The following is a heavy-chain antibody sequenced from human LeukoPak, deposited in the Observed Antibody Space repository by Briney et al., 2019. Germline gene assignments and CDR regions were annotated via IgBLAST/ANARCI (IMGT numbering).Heavy chain of an antibody. CDR2: IYYSGTT. D-gene: IGHD1-1*01. Sequence: SQTLSLTCTVSVDSIGSGRYYWSWIRQHPGKGLEWIGYIYYSGTTYYNPSLKSRVTISVDTSKNQFSLKLISVTAADTAVYYCARSDAIGTLVSYWGQGTLVTVSS. CDR3: ARSDAIGTLVSY. J-gene: IGHJ4*02. CDR1: VDSIGSGRYY. V-gene: IGHV4-31*03.